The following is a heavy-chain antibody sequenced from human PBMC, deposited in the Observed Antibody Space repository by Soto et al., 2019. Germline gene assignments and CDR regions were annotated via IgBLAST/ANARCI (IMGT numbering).Heavy chain of an antibody. Sequence: QVQLMESGGGVVQPGRSLRLSCAASGFTFNTYGIHWVRQAPGKGLEWVAVIWYAGSNKYYADSVKGRFTISRDNSKNTLYLQMNSLRAEDTAVYYCARGTGHFDYWGQGTLVTVSS. D-gene: IGHD3-10*01. CDR3: ARGTGHFDY. CDR1: GFTFNTYG. CDR2: IWYAGSNK. J-gene: IGHJ4*02. V-gene: IGHV3-33*01.